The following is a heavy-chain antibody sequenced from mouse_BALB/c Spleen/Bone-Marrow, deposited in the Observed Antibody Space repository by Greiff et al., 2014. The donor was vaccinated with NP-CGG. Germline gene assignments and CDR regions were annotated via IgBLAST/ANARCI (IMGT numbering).Heavy chain of an antibody. CDR3: ARDNGSSAYYWFFNV. CDR1: GFTFTDYY. J-gene: IGHJ1*01. D-gene: IGHD1-1*01. CDR2: IRNEANGYTT. Sequence: DVKLVESGGGLVQPGGSLRLSCATSGFTFTDYYMTWVRQPSGKALEWLSFIRNEANGYTTEYSASVKGRFTISRDNSQSILYLQMNTLRPEDSATYYCARDNGSSAYYWFFNVWGAGTTVTVSS. V-gene: IGHV7-3*02.